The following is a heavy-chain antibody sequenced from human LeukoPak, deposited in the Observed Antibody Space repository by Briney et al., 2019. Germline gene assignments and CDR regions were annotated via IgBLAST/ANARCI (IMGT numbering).Heavy chain of an antibody. V-gene: IGHV4-59*12. CDR1: GGSINNYY. Sequence: SETLSLTCSVSGGSINNYYWSWIRQPPGKGLEWIGYIYYSGSTNYIPSLKSRVTISVDTSKNQFSLKLSSVTAADTAVYYCARGGTIFGFIDYWGQGTLVTVSS. CDR3: ARGGTIFGFIDY. D-gene: IGHD3-3*01. CDR2: IYYSGST. J-gene: IGHJ4*02.